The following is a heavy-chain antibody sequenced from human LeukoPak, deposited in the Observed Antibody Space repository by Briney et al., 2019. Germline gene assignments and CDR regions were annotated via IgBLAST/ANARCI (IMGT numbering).Heavy chain of an antibody. CDR2: ISSSSSYI. CDR1: GFTFSSYS. V-gene: IGHV3-21*01. CDR3: ARDREVGYDILTGYSDGMDV. D-gene: IGHD3-9*01. Sequence: GGSLRLSCAASGFTFSSYSMNWVRQAPGKGLEWVSSISSSSSYIYYADSVKGRFTISRDNAKNSLSLQMNSLRAEDTAVYYCARDREVGYDILTGYSDGMDVWGQGTTVTVSS. J-gene: IGHJ6*02.